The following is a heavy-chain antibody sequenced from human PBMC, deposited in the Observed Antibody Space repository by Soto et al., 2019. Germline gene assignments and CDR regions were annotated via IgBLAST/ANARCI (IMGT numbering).Heavy chain of an antibody. CDR1: GFTFSSYA. D-gene: IGHD3-3*01. V-gene: IGHV3-30-3*01. CDR2: ISYDGSNK. CDR3: ARVAHYYDFWSGYYAVEYYYYGMDV. J-gene: IGHJ6*02. Sequence: PGGSLRLSCAASGFTFSSYAMHWVRQAPGKGLEWVAVISYDGSNKYYADSVKGRFTISRDSSKNTLYLQMNSLRAEDTAVYYCARVAHYYDFWSGYYAVEYYYYGMDVWGQGTTVTVSS.